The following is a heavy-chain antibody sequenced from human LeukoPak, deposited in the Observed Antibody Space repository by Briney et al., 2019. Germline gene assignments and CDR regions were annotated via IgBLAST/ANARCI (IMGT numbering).Heavy chain of an antibody. CDR3: ASGELDSLYFFDY. J-gene: IGHJ4*02. V-gene: IGHV3-48*03. Sequence: GGSLRLSCAASGLSFRSYEINWVRQAPGKGLEWVSYISSSGSPIYYADAVRGRFTISRDNAKKSVYLQMNSLRAEDTAVYFSASGELDSLYFFDYWGQGTLVTVSS. D-gene: IGHD1-1*01. CDR1: GLSFRSYE. CDR2: ISSSGSPI.